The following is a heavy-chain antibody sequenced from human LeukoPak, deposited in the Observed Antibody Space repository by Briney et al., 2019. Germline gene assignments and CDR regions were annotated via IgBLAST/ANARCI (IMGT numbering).Heavy chain of an antibody. D-gene: IGHD2-15*01. Sequence: GGSLRLSCAASGFTFSDHYMDWVRQAPGKGLEWVGRIRLKAQSYTTEYAASVRGRFTISRDDSKNSLYLQMNSLKTEDTAVYYCARTTYCSGGVCCPFDYWGQGTLVTVSS. J-gene: IGHJ4*02. V-gene: IGHV3-72*01. CDR3: ARTTYCSGGVCCPFDY. CDR2: IRLKAQSYTT. CDR1: GFTFSDHY.